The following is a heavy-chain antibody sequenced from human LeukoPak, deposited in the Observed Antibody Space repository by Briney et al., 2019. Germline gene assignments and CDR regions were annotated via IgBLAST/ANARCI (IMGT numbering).Heavy chain of an antibody. J-gene: IGHJ4*02. Sequence: ASVKVSCKASGYTFTSYYMHWVRQAPGQGLEWMGIINPSGGSTSYAQKFQGRVTMTRDTSTSTVYMELSSLRSEDTAVYCCARESPREIPFDYWGQGTLVTVSS. CDR3: ARESPREIPFDY. V-gene: IGHV1-46*01. CDR2: INPSGGST. CDR1: GYTFTSYY.